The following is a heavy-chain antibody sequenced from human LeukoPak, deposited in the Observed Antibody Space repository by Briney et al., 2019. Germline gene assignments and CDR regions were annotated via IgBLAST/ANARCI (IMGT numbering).Heavy chain of an antibody. CDR1: GYTFTSYD. D-gene: IGHD3-22*01. CDR3: ARGLPHYYDSSGYYYVPDY. J-gene: IGHJ4*02. Sequence: ASVKVSCKASGYTFTSYDINWVRQATGQGLEWMGWMNPNSGNTGYAQKFQGRVTMTRNTSISTAYMELSSLRSEDTAVYYCARGLPHYYDSSGYYYVPDYWGQGTLVTVSS. CDR2: MNPNSGNT. V-gene: IGHV1-8*01.